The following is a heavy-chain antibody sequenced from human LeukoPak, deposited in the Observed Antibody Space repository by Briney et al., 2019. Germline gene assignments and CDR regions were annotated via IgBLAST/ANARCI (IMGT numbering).Heavy chain of an antibody. V-gene: IGHV1-69*04. D-gene: IGHD6-19*01. J-gene: IGHJ5*02. Sequence: WVKVSCKASGGTFSSYAISWVRQAPGQGLEWMGGIIPILGIANYAQKYQGRVTITADKSTSTAYMELSSLRSEDTAVYYCARDSSGWTERNWFDPWGQGTLVTVSS. CDR2: IIPILGIA. CDR3: ARDSSGWTERNWFDP. CDR1: GGTFSSYA.